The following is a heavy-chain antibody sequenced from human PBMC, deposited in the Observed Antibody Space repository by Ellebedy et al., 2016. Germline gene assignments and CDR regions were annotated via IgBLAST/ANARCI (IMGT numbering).Heavy chain of an antibody. CDR3: ARDSSYGSGTYYIQEYYFDY. D-gene: IGHD3-10*01. V-gene: IGHV1-3*01. J-gene: IGHJ4*02. CDR2: INAGNGNT. Sequence: ASVKVFCKASGYTFTSYAMHWVRQAPGQRLEWMGWINAGNGNTKYSQKFQGRVTITRDTSARTAYMELSSLRSEDTAVYYCARDSSYGSGTYYIQEYYFDYWGQGTLVTVSS. CDR1: GYTFTSYA.